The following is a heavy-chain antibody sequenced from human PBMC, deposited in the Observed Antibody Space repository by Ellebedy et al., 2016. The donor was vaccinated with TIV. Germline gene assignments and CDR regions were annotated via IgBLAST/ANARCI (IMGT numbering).Heavy chain of an antibody. CDR2: ISYDGSNK. D-gene: IGHD3-10*01. CDR3: AKDPLITMVRGVIDYFDY. J-gene: IGHJ4*02. Sequence: GGSLRLSXAASGFTFSSYGMHWVRQAPGKGLEWVAVISYDGSNKYYADSVKGRFTISRDNSKNTLYLQMNSLRAEDTAVYYCAKDPLITMVRGVIDYFDYWGQGTLVTVSS. CDR1: GFTFSSYG. V-gene: IGHV3-30*18.